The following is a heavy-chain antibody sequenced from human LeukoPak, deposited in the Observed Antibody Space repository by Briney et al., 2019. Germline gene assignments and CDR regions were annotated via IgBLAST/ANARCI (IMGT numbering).Heavy chain of an antibody. CDR3: AGAVGALLTWAF. CDR2: IYDFGST. Sequence: SETLSLTCTVSGGSFISHYWSWIRQTPGKGLEWIGYIYDFGSTDYNPSLKSRVTMSVDTSKNQFSLKLTSVTVADTAIYYCAGAVGALLTWAFRGQGTLVTVSS. V-gene: IGHV4-59*11. J-gene: IGHJ4*02. CDR1: GGSFISHY. D-gene: IGHD1-26*01.